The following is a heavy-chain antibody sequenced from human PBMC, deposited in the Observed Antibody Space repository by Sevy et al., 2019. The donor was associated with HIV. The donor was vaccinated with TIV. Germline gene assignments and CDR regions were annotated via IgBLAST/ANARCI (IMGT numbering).Heavy chain of an antibody. Sequence: GGSLRLSCAASGFTFSSYWMHWVRQAPGKGLVWVSRINSDGSSTSYADSVKGRFTISRDNAKNTLYLQMNSLRAEDTAVYYCARRRNYYGMIDAFDIWGQGTMVTVS. J-gene: IGHJ3*02. D-gene: IGHD3-10*01. V-gene: IGHV3-74*01. CDR1: GFTFSSYW. CDR2: INSDGSST. CDR3: ARRRNYYGMIDAFDI.